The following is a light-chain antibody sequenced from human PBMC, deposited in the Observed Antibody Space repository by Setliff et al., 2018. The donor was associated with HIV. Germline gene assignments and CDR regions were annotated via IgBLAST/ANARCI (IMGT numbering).Light chain of an antibody. Sequence: QSALAQPRSVSGSPGQSVTISCTGTSSDVGGYNYVSWYQQYPGKAPKLMIYDVSKRPSGVSNRFSASKSGNTASLTISGLQAEDEADYYCSSYTTSSPYVFGTGTKVTVL. CDR1: SSDVGGYNY. V-gene: IGLV2-14*03. CDR3: SSYTTSSPYV. J-gene: IGLJ1*01. CDR2: DVS.